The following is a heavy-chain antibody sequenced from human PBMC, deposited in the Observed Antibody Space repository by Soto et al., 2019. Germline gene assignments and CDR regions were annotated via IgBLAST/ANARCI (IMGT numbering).Heavy chain of an antibody. J-gene: IGHJ4*02. CDR2: ISWNSGSI. Sequence: EVQVVESGGGLVQPGRSLRLSCSASGFSFDDFAMHWVRQAPGGGLEWVSGISWNSGSIGYADSVRGRFTISRDNAKNSVYLQMNSLRAEDTAFYYCAKEKSRHGGLLDYWGQGILVTVSS. V-gene: IGHV3-9*01. CDR1: GFSFDDFA. CDR3: AKEKSRHGGLLDY. D-gene: IGHD3-3*01.